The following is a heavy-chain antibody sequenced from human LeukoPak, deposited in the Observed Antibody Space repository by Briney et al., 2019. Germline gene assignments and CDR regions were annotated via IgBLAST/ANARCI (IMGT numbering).Heavy chain of an antibody. CDR3: ARGRGSGHKENCFDY. D-gene: IGHD6-19*01. CDR1: GYTFTTYD. Sequence: GASVTDTCKASGYTFTTYDINWVRQATGQGLEWMGWMNPNSGNTGYAQKFQGRVTMTRNTSISTAYMELSSLRSEDTAVYYCARGRGSGHKENCFDYWGQGTLVTVPS. V-gene: IGHV1-8*01. CDR2: MNPNSGNT. J-gene: IGHJ4*02.